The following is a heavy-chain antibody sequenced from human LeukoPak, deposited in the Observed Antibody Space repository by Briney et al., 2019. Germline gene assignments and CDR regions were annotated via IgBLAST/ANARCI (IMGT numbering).Heavy chain of an antibody. D-gene: IGHD3-22*01. CDR3: AKYSHDSSGSYDY. V-gene: IGHV3-30*04. CDR2: ISYDGSNK. Sequence: GGTLRLSCAASGFTFSSYAVHWVRQAPGKGLEWVAVISYDGSNKYYADSVKGRFTISRDNSKKTLYLQMNSLRAEDTAVYYCAKYSHDSSGSYDYWGQGTLVTVSS. CDR1: GFTFSSYA. J-gene: IGHJ4*02.